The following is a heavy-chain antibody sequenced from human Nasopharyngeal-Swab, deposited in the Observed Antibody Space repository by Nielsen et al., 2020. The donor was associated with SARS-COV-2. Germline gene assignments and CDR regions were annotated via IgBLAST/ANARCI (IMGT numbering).Heavy chain of an antibody. Sequence: ASVQVSCMASGYTFTSYGISWVRQAPGQGLEWMGWISAYNGNTNYAQKLQGRVTMTTDTSTSTAYMELRSLRSDDTAVYYCARVEAAAGYYYYYYLDVWGKGTTVTVSS. CDR2: ISAYNGNT. J-gene: IGHJ6*03. CDR1: GYTFTSYG. CDR3: ARVEAAAGYYYYYYLDV. D-gene: IGHD6-13*01. V-gene: IGHV1-18*01.